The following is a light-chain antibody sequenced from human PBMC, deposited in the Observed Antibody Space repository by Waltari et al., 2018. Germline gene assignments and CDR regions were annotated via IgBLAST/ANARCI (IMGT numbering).Light chain of an antibody. CDR3: QSWVTESLCV. Sequence: SFDLTQPPSLSVSPGQPVTLTCSGDKLEDPGVSWYRQRPGQSPDLVIDQHSQRPAGIPDRFSGSTSGDTATLTIAGAQSVDEATYYCQSWVTESLCVFGPGTEVTVL. CDR1: KLEDPG. CDR2: QHS. J-gene: IGLJ1*01. V-gene: IGLV3-1*01.